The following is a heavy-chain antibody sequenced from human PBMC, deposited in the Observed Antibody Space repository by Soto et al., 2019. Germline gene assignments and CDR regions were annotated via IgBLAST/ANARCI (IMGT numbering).Heavy chain of an antibody. CDR2: VNHSGST. CDR1: GGSFSAYQ. V-gene: IGHV4-34*01. Sequence: SETLSLTCAVSGGSFSAYQWSWVRQTPGQGLEWIGEVNHSGSTRYNPSLKSRVTMSADTSKKQFSLKLTSVTAADSAIYYCARGWRFDPWGQGTQVTVSS. CDR3: ARGWRFDP. D-gene: IGHD3-3*01. J-gene: IGHJ5*02.